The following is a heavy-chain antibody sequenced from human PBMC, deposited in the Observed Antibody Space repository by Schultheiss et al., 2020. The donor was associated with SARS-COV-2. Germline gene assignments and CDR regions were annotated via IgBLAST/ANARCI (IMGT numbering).Heavy chain of an antibody. V-gene: IGHV3-21*01. Sequence: GESLKISCAASGFTFSSYSMNWVRQAPGKGLEWVSSISSISSYIYYADSVKGRFTISRDNAKNSLYLQMNSLRAEDTAVYYCARVGGPYSSSWRGAWFDPWGQGTLVTVSS. CDR1: GFTFSSYS. D-gene: IGHD6-13*01. J-gene: IGHJ5*02. CDR2: ISSISSYI. CDR3: ARVGGPYSSSWRGAWFDP.